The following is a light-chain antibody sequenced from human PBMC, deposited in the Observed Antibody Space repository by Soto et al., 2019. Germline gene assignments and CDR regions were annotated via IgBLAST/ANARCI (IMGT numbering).Light chain of an antibody. CDR1: QSISNNH. CDR2: GTS. Sequence: VGFTQSSGTVSLPPGERVTLSCRASQSISNNHLAWYQQKPGQTPRLLIHGTSNRATGIPDRFSGSGSGTDFTLTISRVEPEDFAVYYCQQYGSSLITFGRGTRLEIK. CDR3: QQYGSSLIT. V-gene: IGKV3-20*01. J-gene: IGKJ5*01.